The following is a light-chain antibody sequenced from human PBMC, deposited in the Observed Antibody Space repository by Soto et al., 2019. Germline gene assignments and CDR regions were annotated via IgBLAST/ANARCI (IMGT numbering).Light chain of an antibody. CDR3: QQYGSSPRT. J-gene: IGKJ1*01. CDR2: GAS. Sequence: EIVLTQSPGTLSLSPGERATLSCRASQSISSNYLAWYQHEPGQAPSLLIYGASSRATGVPDRFSGSGTGTDFTLTISSLEPGDFAVYYCQQYGSSPRTFGQGTKVDVK. V-gene: IGKV3-20*01. CDR1: QSISSNY.